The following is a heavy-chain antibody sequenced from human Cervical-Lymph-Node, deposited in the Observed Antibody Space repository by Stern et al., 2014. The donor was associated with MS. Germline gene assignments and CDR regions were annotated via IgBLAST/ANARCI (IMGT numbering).Heavy chain of an antibody. CDR2: FDPEDGET. CDR3: ATDRDDFRSGYSAPTKGYGLDV. CDR1: GYTLTELS. J-gene: IGHJ6*02. Sequence: QVQLVQSGAEVKKPGASVKVSCKVSGYTLTELSMHWVRQAPGKGLEWMGGFDPEDGETIYAQKFQGRVTMIEDTSTDTAYMELSSLRSEDTAVYYCATDRDDFRSGYSAPTKGYGLDVWGQGTTVTVTS. D-gene: IGHD3-3*01. V-gene: IGHV1-24*01.